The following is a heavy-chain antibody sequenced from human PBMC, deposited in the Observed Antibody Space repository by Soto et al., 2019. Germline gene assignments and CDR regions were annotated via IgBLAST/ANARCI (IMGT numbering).Heavy chain of an antibody. CDR2: ISGSGGST. D-gene: IGHD3-3*01. V-gene: IGHV3-23*01. Sequence: EVQLLESGGGLVQPGGSLRLSCAASGFTFSSYAMSWVRQAPGKGLEWVSAISGSGGSTYYADSVKGRFTISRDNSKNTLYMQMKSLRAEDTAVYYCAKDLAYYDFWSGTSNDYWGQGTLVTVSS. J-gene: IGHJ4*02. CDR3: AKDLAYYDFWSGTSNDY. CDR1: GFTFSSYA.